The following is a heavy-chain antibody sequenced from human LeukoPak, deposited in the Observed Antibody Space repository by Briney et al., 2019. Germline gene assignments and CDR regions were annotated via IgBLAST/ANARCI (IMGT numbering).Heavy chain of an antibody. CDR3: AKEGRSGYAGGEFDY. CDR1: GFTFSSYG. D-gene: IGHD5-12*01. CDR2: ISYDGSNK. J-gene: IGHJ4*02. V-gene: IGHV3-30*18. Sequence: GRSLRLSCAASGFTFSSYGMHWVRQAPGKGLEWVAVISYDGSNKYYADSVKGRFTISRDNSKNTLYLQMNSLRAEDTAVYYCAKEGRSGYAGGEFDYWGQGTLVTVSS.